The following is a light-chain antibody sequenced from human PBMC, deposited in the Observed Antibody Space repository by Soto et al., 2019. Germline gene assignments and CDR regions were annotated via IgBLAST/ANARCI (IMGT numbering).Light chain of an antibody. V-gene: IGKV3-15*01. J-gene: IGKJ5*01. Sequence: EIVMTQSPATLSVSPGETATLSCRASQSVSSNLAWYQQKPGQAPRLLIYGASSRVTGIPGRFSGSGSGTEFTLTISSLQSADFAVYYCQQYNNWPAITFGPGTRLDLK. CDR1: QSVSSN. CDR3: QQYNNWPAIT. CDR2: GAS.